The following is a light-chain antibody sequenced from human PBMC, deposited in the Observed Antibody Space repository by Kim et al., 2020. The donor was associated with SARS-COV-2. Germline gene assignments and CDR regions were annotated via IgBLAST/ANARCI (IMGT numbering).Light chain of an antibody. CDR3: QKYDTAPWT. CDR1: QGISNY. CDR2: AAS. J-gene: IGKJ1*01. V-gene: IGKV1-27*01. Sequence: APVGDGVTTTCRASQGISNYLAWYQQKPGEAPKLLIYAASTLQFGVSTRFSGSGSGTEFTLTISDLQPEDVATYYCQKYDTAPWTFGHGTKVDIK.